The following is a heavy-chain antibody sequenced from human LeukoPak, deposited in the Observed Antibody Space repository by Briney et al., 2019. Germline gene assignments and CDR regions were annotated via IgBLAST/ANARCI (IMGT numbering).Heavy chain of an antibody. V-gene: IGHV4-34*01. CDR1: GGSFSGYY. J-gene: IGHJ4*02. CDR3: ASPPNSPFDY. CDR2: INHRGST. D-gene: IGHD4-23*01. Sequence: SETLSLTCAVCGGSFSGYYWTWLRQPPGKGLEWIGEINHRGSTNYNPSLKIRVTISVDTSKNQFSLRLSSVTAADTAVYYCASPPNSPFDYWGQGTLVTVSS.